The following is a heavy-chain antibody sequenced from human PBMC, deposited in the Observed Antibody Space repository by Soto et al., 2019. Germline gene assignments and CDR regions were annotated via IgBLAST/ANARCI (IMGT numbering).Heavy chain of an antibody. Sequence: QVQLQESGPGLVKPSQTLSLPCTFSGDSMTTVSYYWTWNRQHPGQGLEWIGFISYSGSTYYSSSLKGRVAISADTSKNQFSLKLNSVTAADTAVYYCTRGDYWGQGTLVTVSS. CDR3: TRGDY. V-gene: IGHV4-31*03. CDR1: GDSMTTVSYY. CDR2: ISYSGST. J-gene: IGHJ4*02.